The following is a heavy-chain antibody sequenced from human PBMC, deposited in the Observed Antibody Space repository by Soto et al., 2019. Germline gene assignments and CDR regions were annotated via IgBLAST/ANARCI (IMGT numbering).Heavy chain of an antibody. J-gene: IGHJ6*02. CDR3: ARYSSNWFQTEGMDV. V-gene: IGHV4-4*07. CDR1: GGSISTYY. D-gene: IGHD6-13*01. CDR2: IDTSGNT. Sequence: PSETLSLTCTVYGGSISTYYWSWIRQPAGKGLEWIGRIDTSGNTNYNPSLKSRVTMSVDTSKKQFSLKLTSVTAADTAVYYCARYSSNWFQTEGMDVWGQGTTVTV.